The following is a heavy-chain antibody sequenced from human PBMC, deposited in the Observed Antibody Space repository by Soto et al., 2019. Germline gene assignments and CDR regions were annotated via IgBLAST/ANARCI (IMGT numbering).Heavy chain of an antibody. J-gene: IGHJ4*02. D-gene: IGHD2-15*01. Sequence: GGSLRLSCAASGFTVSSNYMSWVRQAPGKGLEWVSVIYSGGSTYYADSVKGRFTISRHNSKNTLYLQMNSLRAEDTAVYYCARHSPWGYCSGGSCPIDYWGQGTLVTVSS. CDR2: IYSGGST. CDR1: GFTVSSNY. CDR3: ARHSPWGYCSGGSCPIDY. V-gene: IGHV3-53*04.